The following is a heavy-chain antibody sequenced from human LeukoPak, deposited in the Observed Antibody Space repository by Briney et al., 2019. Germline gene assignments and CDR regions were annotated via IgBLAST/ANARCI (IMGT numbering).Heavy chain of an antibody. Sequence: GASVKVSCKASGYTFTGYYMHWVRQAPEQGLEWMGWINPNSGGTNYAQKFQGRVTMTRDTSISTAYMELSRLRSDDAAVYYCARVYHDSSGYYYWGQGTLVTVSS. CDR1: GYTFTGYY. V-gene: IGHV1-2*02. D-gene: IGHD3-22*01. CDR2: INPNSGGT. J-gene: IGHJ4*02. CDR3: ARVYHDSSGYYY.